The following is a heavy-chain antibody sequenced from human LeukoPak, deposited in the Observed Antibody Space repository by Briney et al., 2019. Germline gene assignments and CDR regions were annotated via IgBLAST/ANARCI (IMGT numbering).Heavy chain of an antibody. Sequence: GGSLRLSCAASGFTFSSYEMNWVRQAPGKGLERVSYISSSGSTIYYADSVKGRFTISRDNAKNSLYLQMNSLRAEDTAVYYCARGYCSGGSCYYYFDYWGQGTLVTVSS. CDR1: GFTFSSYE. J-gene: IGHJ4*02. CDR3: ARGYCSGGSCYYYFDY. CDR2: ISSSGSTI. V-gene: IGHV3-48*03. D-gene: IGHD2-15*01.